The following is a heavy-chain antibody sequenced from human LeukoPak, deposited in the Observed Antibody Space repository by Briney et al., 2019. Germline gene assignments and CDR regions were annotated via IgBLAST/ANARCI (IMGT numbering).Heavy chain of an antibody. J-gene: IGHJ4*02. Sequence: GGSLRLSCAASGFTVSSNYMSWVRQAPGKGLEWVSVIYSGGSTYYADSVKGRFTISRDNSKNTLYLQMNSLRAEDTAVYYCARDPTAVDTGYWGQGTLVTVSP. D-gene: IGHD5-18*01. CDR1: GFTVSSNY. CDR2: IYSGGST. CDR3: ARDPTAVDTGY. V-gene: IGHV3-53*01.